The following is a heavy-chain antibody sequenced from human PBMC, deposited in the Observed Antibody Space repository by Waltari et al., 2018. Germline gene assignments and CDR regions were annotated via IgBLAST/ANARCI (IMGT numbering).Heavy chain of an antibody. CDR1: GGSISSHY. J-gene: IGHJ3*02. CDR2: IYYSVTT. V-gene: IGHV4-59*11. CDR3: ARDRLSGSYSDAFDI. D-gene: IGHD1-26*01. Sequence: QVQLQESGPGLVKPSETLSLTCTVSGGSISSHYWSWIRQPPGKGLEWIGYIYYSVTTNYNPSLKSRVTISVDTSKNQFSLKLSSVTAADTAVYYWARDRLSGSYSDAFDIWGQGTMVTVSS.